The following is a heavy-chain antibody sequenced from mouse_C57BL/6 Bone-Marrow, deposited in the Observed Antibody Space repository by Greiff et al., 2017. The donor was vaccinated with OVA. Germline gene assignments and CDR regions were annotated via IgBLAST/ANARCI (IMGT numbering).Heavy chain of an antibody. J-gene: IGHJ4*01. CDR2: ISDGGSYT. D-gene: IGHD1-1*01. Sequence: EVKVVESGGGLVKPGGSLKLSCAASGFTFSSYAMSWVRQTPEKRLEWVATISDGGSYTYYPDNVKGRFTISRDNAKNNLYLQMSHLKSEDTAMYYCARETTVVYYYAMDYWGQGTSVTVSS. CDR1: GFTFSSYA. CDR3: ARETTVVYYYAMDY. V-gene: IGHV5-4*01.